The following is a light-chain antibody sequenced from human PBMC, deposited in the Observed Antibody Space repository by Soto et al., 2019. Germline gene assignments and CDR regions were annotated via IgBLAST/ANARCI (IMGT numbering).Light chain of an antibody. CDR1: QSVSSY. Sequence: EIVLTQSPATLSLSPGEIATLSCRASQSVSSYLAGYQQKPGQAPRLLIYDASNRATGIPARFSGSGSGTDFTLTISSREPEDFAVYYCQQRSNWPPLTFGGGTKVEIK. V-gene: IGKV3-11*01. CDR3: QQRSNWPPLT. J-gene: IGKJ4*01. CDR2: DAS.